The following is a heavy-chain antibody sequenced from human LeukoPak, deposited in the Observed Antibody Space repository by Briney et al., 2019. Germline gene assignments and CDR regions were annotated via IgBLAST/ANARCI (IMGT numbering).Heavy chain of an antibody. CDR3: ARYASGPPRALLS. Sequence: GGSLRLSCAASGFTFSDYYMSWIRQAPGKGLEWVSYIISSGSATYYADSVKGRFTISRDNAKNSLYLQMNRLTAEDTAVYYCARYASGPPRALLSWGQGTLVTVSS. J-gene: IGHJ5*02. CDR1: GFTFSDYY. V-gene: IGHV3-11*01. D-gene: IGHD3-10*01. CDR2: IISSGSAT.